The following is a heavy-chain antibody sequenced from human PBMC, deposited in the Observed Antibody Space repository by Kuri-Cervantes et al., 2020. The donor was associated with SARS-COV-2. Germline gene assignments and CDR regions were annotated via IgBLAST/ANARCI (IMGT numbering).Heavy chain of an antibody. CDR2: IYSGGST. CDR1: GFTVSSNY. J-gene: IGHJ4*02. V-gene: IGHV3-53*01. Sequence: GGSLRLSCAASGFTVSSNYMSWVRQAPGKGPEWVSVIYSGGSTYYADSVKGRFTISRDNSKNTLYLQMNSLRAEDTAVYFCAKTDVGWGANFDYWGQGTLVTVSS. CDR3: AKTDVGWGANFDY. D-gene: IGHD7-27*01.